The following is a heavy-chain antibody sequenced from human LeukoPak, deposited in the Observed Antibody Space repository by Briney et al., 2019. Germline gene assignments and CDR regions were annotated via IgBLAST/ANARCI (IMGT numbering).Heavy chain of an antibody. Sequence: GGSLRLSCAASGFTVSSNYMCWVRPAPRKGLEWVSVIYSGGSTYYADSVTGRFTISSDNSKNTLYLQMNSRRAEDTAVYYCARPPGSYYYYGMDVWGQGTTVTVSS. D-gene: IGHD1-14*01. CDR1: GFTVSSNY. CDR3: ARPPGSYYYYGMDV. CDR2: IYSGGST. J-gene: IGHJ6*02. V-gene: IGHV3-66*04.